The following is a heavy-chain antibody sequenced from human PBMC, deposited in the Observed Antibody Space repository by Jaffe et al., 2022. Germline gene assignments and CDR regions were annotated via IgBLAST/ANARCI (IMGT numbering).Heavy chain of an antibody. CDR3: ARRSSSWYGGPYYYYMDV. Sequence: QVQLVQSGAEVKKPGASVKVSCKASGYTFTGYYMHWVRQAPGQGLEWMGRINPNSGGTNYAQKFQGRVTMTRDTSISTAYMELSRLRSDDTAVYYCARRSSSWYGGPYYYYMDVWGKGTTVTVSS. J-gene: IGHJ6*03. D-gene: IGHD6-13*01. CDR1: GYTFTGYY. CDR2: INPNSGGT. V-gene: IGHV1-2*06.